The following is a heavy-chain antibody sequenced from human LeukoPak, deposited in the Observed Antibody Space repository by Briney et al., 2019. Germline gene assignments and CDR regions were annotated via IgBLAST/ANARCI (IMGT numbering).Heavy chain of an antibody. Sequence: SETLSLTCTVSGGSISSSGYYWGWIRQPPGKGLEWIASIYYSGSTYRNPSLKSRVTISVDTSKNQLSLRLSSLTAADTAVYYCARHEYSGSYYGLSWFDPWGQGTLSPSPQ. CDR3: ARHEYSGSYYGLSWFDP. CDR1: GGSISSSGYY. D-gene: IGHD1-26*01. J-gene: IGHJ5*02. V-gene: IGHV4-39*01. CDR2: IYYSGST.